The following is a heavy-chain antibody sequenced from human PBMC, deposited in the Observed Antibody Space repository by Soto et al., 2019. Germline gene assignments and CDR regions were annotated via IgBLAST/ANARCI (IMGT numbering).Heavy chain of an antibody. Sequence: QVQLQQSGPGLVKPSETLSLTCSVSSGPTSSHNWGWIRQTPGRGLEWIGYVYSTGGTSYNPSLNSRDTISADTSTNHISLTLTSVTAADTAVYYCVRQGIGNLHGLVDVWGQGTTVRVSS. CDR1: SGPTSSHN. CDR2: VYSTGGT. CDR3: VRQGIGNLHGLVDV. V-gene: IGHV4-59*08. D-gene: IGHD1-1*01. J-gene: IGHJ6*02.